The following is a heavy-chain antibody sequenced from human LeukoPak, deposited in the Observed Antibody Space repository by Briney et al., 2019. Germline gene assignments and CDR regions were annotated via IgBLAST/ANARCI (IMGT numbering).Heavy chain of an antibody. V-gene: IGHV4-59*08. CDR2: IYYSGST. CDR3: ARLPLGDYGDPHFDY. CDR1: GGSISSYY. Sequence: PSETLSLTCTVSGGSISSYYWSWIRQPPGKGLEWIGYIYYSGSTNYNPSLKSRVTISVDTSKNQFSLKLSSVTAADTAVYYCARLPLGDYGDPHFDYWGQGTLVTVSS. D-gene: IGHD4-17*01. J-gene: IGHJ4*02.